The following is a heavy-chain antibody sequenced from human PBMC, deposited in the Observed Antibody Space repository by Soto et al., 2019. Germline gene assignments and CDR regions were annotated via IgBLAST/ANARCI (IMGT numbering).Heavy chain of an antibody. D-gene: IGHD5-12*01. CDR2: IRSNTNNYVT. Sequence: EVQLVESGGGLVQPGGSLKLSCAASGLTFSDSAIHWVRQASGKGLEWVGRIRSNTNNYVTTYAASVKGRFTISRDDSQNTVDSQMNSLKTEDTAVYYCTGTKNQLRFYSCTGRDFWGKGTTVTVS. V-gene: IGHV3-73*02. CDR1: GLTFSDSA. J-gene: IGHJ6*03. CDR3: TGTKNQLRFYSCTGRDF.